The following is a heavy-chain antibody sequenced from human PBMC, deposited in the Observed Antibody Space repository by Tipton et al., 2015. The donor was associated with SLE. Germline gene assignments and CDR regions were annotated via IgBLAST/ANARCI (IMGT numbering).Heavy chain of an antibody. Sequence: GLVKPSETLSLTCAVYGGSFSGYYWRWIRQPPGKGLEWIGEINHSGSTNYNPSLKSRVTISVDTSKNQFSLKLSSVTAADTAVYYCARRRILRFLEWLLYGWFDPWGQGTLVTVSS. CDR3: ARRRILRFLEWLLYGWFDP. J-gene: IGHJ5*02. D-gene: IGHD3-3*01. CDR1: GGSFSGYY. CDR2: INHSGST. V-gene: IGHV4-34*01.